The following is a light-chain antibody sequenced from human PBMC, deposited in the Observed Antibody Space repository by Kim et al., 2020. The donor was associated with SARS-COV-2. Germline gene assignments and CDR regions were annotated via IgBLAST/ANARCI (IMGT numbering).Light chain of an antibody. V-gene: IGKV3-20*01. Sequence: PGESATLSCRASQSVTSNYLAWYQQKPGQAPRLLIYGASNMATGIPDRFSGSGSGTEFTLTISRLEPEDFAVYYCQQYGSSPFTFGPGTKVDIK. CDR2: GAS. CDR3: QQYGSSPFT. J-gene: IGKJ3*01. CDR1: QSVTSNY.